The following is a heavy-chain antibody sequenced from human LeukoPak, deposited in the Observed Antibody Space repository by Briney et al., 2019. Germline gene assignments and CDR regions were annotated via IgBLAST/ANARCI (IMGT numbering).Heavy chain of an antibody. D-gene: IGHD6-13*01. CDR1: GFSFSSYA. CDR3: AKGRSSWYVGNWFDP. V-gene: IGHV3-23*01. Sequence: GGSLRLSCATSGFSFSSYAMSSVRQPPGKGLEGVSAMSSSDDGRYYAASVRGRFTISRDNSKNTLYLQMNSLRAEDTAVYYCAKGRSSWYVGNWFDPWGQGALVTASS. CDR2: MSSSDDGR. J-gene: IGHJ5*02.